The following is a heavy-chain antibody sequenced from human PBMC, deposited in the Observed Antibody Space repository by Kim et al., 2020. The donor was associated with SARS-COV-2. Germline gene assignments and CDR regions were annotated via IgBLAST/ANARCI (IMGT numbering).Heavy chain of an antibody. CDR3: ARDKYGDSNFDY. J-gene: IGHJ4*02. V-gene: IGHV4-59*01. Sequence: NYTPYLKSRVTISVDTSKNQFSLKLSSVTAADTAVYYCARDKYGDSNFDYWGQGTLVTVSS. D-gene: IGHD4-17*01.